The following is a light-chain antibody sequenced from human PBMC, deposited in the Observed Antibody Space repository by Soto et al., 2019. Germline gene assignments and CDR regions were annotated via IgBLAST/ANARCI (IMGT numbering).Light chain of an antibody. CDR1: QSVSSSY. Sequence: EIVLTQSPGTLSLSPGERATLSCRASQSVSSSYLAWYQQKPGQAPRLLIYGASSRATGIPDRFNGSGSGTDFNLTISRLDPEDFTVYYCHEYDSYPLAFGGGTKVDIK. CDR2: GAS. CDR3: HEYDSYPLA. V-gene: IGKV3-20*01. J-gene: IGKJ4*01.